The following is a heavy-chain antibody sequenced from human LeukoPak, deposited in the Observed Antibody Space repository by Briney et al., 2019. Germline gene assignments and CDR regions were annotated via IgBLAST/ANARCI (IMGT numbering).Heavy chain of an antibody. CDR2: INTNNGGT. CDR3: AISSGSDTVNFDY. D-gene: IGHD3-10*01. V-gene: IGHV1-2*02. CDR1: GYTFTCYG. Sequence: ASVTVSCKGAGYTFTCYGMHWVRQAPGQGLGWMGWINTNNGGTNYAETFQGRVTMTRDTSISTAYMELSSLRSDDTAVYYCAISSGSDTVNFDYWGQGALVTASS. J-gene: IGHJ4*02.